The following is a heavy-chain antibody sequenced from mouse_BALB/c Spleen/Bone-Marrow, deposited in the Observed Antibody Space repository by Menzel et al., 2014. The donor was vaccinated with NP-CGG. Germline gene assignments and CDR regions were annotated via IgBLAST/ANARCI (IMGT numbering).Heavy chain of an antibody. Sequence: QVQLQQSGAELVRPGSSVKISCKASGYAFSSFWMKWVKQRPGQGLEWIGQIYPGDGETNYNGKFKGKATLTADKSSSTAYMQLSSLTSGDSAVYFCARDDYGPDYWGQGTTLTVSS. J-gene: IGHJ2*01. CDR2: IYPGDGET. V-gene: IGHV1-80*01. CDR1: GYAFSSFW. D-gene: IGHD2-4*01. CDR3: ARDDYGPDY.